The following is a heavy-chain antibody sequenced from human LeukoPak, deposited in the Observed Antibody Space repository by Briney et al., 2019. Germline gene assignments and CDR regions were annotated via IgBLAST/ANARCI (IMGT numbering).Heavy chain of an antibody. J-gene: IGHJ3*02. CDR3: AKDSGYSSSWYAFDI. D-gene: IGHD6-13*01. Sequence: GGSLRLSCAASGFTFSSYGMHWVRQAPGKGLEWVAVMWYDGSNEYYADSVRGRFTISRDNSKNTLYLQMNSLRAEDTAVYYCAKDSGYSSSWYAFDIWGQGTMVTVSS. CDR2: MWYDGSNE. CDR1: GFTFSSYG. V-gene: IGHV3-30*02.